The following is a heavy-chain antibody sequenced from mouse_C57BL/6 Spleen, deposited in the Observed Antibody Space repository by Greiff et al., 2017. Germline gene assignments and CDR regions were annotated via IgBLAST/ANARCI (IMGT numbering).Heavy chain of an antibody. Sequence: EVQLVESGGGLVQPKGSLKLSCAASGFSFNTYAMNWVRQAPGKGLEWVARIRSKSNNYATYYADSVKDRFTISRDDSESMLYLQMNNLKTEDTAMYYCVRPYGNCGDWFAYWGQGTLVTVSA. J-gene: IGHJ3*01. CDR1: GFSFNTYA. V-gene: IGHV10-1*01. D-gene: IGHD2-1*01. CDR3: VRPYGNCGDWFAY. CDR2: IRSKSNNYAT.